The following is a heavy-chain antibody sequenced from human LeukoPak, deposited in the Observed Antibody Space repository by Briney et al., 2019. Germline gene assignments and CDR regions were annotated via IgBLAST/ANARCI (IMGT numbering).Heavy chain of an antibody. Sequence: GSSVKVSCKASGYTFTGYYMHWVRQAPGQGLEWMGWISPNSGGTNYEQKFQGRVTMTRDTSISTAYMELSRLRSDDTAVYYCARGFYGDYVDYFDYWGQGTLVTVSS. CDR1: GYTFTGYY. J-gene: IGHJ4*02. CDR3: ARGFYGDYVDYFDY. V-gene: IGHV1-2*02. D-gene: IGHD4-17*01. CDR2: ISPNSGGT.